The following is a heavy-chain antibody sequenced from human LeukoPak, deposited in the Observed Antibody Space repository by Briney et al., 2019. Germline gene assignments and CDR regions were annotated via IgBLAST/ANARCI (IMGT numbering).Heavy chain of an antibody. CDR1: RFTLSRHA. J-gene: IGHJ5*02. CDR3: ARDSITTEGWFDP. V-gene: IGHV3-30-3*01. D-gene: IGHD1-14*01. Sequence: GGSLRLSCAASRFTLSRHAMHWARQAPGKGLEWVTLLSYDGSNKYYADSVKGRFTISRDNAKNSLYLQMNSLRAEDTAVYYCARDSITTEGWFDPWGQGILVTVSS. CDR2: LSYDGSNK.